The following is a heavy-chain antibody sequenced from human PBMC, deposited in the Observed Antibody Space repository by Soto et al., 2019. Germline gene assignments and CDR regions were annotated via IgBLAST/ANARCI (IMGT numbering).Heavy chain of an antibody. V-gene: IGHV3-23*01. CDR1: GFTFSSYA. D-gene: IGHD3-22*01. J-gene: IGHJ4*02. CDR3: AKDAPGSGWLSDY. CDR2: ISGSGGT. Sequence: PGGSLRLSCAASGFTFSSYAMSWVRQAPGKGLEWVSAISGSGGTSYADFVRGRFTISRDNSKNTLYLQMKSLRAEDTAVYYCAKDAPGSGWLSDYWGQGTLVTVSS.